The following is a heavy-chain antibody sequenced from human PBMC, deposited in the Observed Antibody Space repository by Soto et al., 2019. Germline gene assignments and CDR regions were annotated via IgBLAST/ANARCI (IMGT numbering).Heavy chain of an antibody. D-gene: IGHD2-8*01. CDR2: IYYSGST. J-gene: IGHJ4*02. Sequence: SETLSLTCTVSGGSISSGGYYWSWVRQHPGKGLEWIGYIYYSGSTYYNPSLKSRVTISVDTSKNQFSLKLSSVTAADTAVYYCARVSVHCTNGVCPIVFDYWGQGTLVTVSS. CDR3: ARVSVHCTNGVCPIVFDY. CDR1: GGSISSGGYY. V-gene: IGHV4-31*03.